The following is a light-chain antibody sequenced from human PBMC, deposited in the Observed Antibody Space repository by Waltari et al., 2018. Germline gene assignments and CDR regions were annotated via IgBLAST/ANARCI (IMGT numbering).Light chain of an antibody. Sequence: QLTQSPSTLSASVGDRVTITCRATANLDRWLAWYQQKPGKAPKLLIYKASNLEDGVPSRFSGSGSGTEFILTINNLQPDDFATYYCQQYISSWTFGQGTKVESK. CDR2: KAS. V-gene: IGKV1-5*03. J-gene: IGKJ1*01. CDR3: QQYISSWT. CDR1: ANLDRW.